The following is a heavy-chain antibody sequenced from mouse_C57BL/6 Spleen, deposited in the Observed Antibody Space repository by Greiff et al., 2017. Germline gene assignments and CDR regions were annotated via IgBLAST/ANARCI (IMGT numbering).Heavy chain of an antibody. V-gene: IGHV1-63*01. CDR3: ARGGGIFTTVGADYYAMDY. CDR1: GYTFTNYW. J-gene: IGHJ4*01. CDR2: IYPGGGYT. Sequence: VKLQQSGAELVRPGTSVQMSCPASGYTFTNYWIGWAKQRPGNGLEWIGDIYPGGGYTTYNEKFKGKATLTAVNSSSKAYMQFSSLTSEASAIYYCARGGGIFTTVGADYYAMDYWGQGTSVTVSS. D-gene: IGHD1-1*01.